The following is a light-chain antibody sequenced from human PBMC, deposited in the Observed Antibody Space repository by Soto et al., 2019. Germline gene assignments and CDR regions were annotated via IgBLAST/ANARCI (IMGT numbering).Light chain of an antibody. V-gene: IGKV1-5*01. J-gene: IGKJ1*01. CDR3: QQYNNYPRT. CDR1: ESIRTW. Sequence: DIQMTQSPSTLSASVGDRVTITCRASESIRTWLAWYQHKPGKAPKFLIYDASTLESGVPSRFSGSGSGTEFTLTISSLQPDDFATYYCQQYNNYPRTFGQGTTVAIK. CDR2: DAS.